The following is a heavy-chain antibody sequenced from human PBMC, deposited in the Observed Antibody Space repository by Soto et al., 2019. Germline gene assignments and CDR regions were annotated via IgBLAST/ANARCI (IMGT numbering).Heavy chain of an antibody. CDR2: ITPIFGTA. J-gene: IGHJ4*02. Sequence: ASVKVSCKASGGTFSSYAISWVRQVPGQGLEWMGGITPIFGTANYAQKFQGRVTITADESTSTAYMELSSLRSEDTAVYYCARDRVRYYGSGSPFYFDYWGQGTLVTVSS. V-gene: IGHV1-69*13. CDR1: GGTFSSYA. CDR3: ARDRVRYYGSGSPFYFDY. D-gene: IGHD3-10*01.